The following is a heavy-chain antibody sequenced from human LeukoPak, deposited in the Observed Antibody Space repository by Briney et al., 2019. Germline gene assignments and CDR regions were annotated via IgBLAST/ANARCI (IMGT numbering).Heavy chain of an antibody. J-gene: IGHJ4*02. V-gene: IGHV4-59*08. Sequence: SETLSLTCTVSGTPISNNYWSWIRQPPGKGLEWIGYIYYSGSTNYNPSLKSRVTISVDTSKNQFSLKLSSVTAADTAVYYCARHDFEYCFDYWGQGTLVTVSS. D-gene: IGHD2-21*02. CDR2: IYYSGST. CDR1: GTPISNNY. CDR3: ARHDFEYCFDY.